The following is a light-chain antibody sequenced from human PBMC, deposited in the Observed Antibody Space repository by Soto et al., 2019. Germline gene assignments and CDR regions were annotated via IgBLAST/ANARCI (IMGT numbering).Light chain of an antibody. CDR2: EVS. Sequence: QSALTQPASVSGSPGQSITISCTGTSSDVGGYNYVSWYQQHPGKAPKLMIYEVSNRASGVSNRFSGFKSGNTASLTISGLQAEDEADYYCSSYASSNTYVFGSGTKLTVL. V-gene: IGLV2-14*01. CDR3: SSYASSNTYV. CDR1: SSDVGGYNY. J-gene: IGLJ1*01.